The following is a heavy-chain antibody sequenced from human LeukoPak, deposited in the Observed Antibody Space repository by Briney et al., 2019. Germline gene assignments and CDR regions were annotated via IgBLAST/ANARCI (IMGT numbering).Heavy chain of an antibody. CDR3: AREYDFWSGQVFDY. Sequence: GGSLRLSCAASGFTFSSYWMSWVRQAPGKGLEWVANIKQDGSEKYYVDSVKGRFTISRDNAKNSLYLQMNSLGAEDTAVYYCAREYDFWSGQVFDYWGQGTLVTVSS. J-gene: IGHJ4*02. D-gene: IGHD3-3*01. CDR2: IKQDGSEK. CDR1: GFTFSSYW. V-gene: IGHV3-7*01.